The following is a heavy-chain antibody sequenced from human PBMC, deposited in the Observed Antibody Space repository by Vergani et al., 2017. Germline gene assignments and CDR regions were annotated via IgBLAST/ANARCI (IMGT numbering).Heavy chain of an antibody. CDR1: GFRVTDYY. CDR3: ARDKSKRAPAVMGTYYYYMDV. CDR2: IYTGERT. J-gene: IGHJ6*03. D-gene: IGHD3-16*01. Sequence: EVQLVESGGGLAQPGTSLRLSCAGSGFRVTDYYMAWVRQAPGKGLEWVSVIYTGERTFYPKSVRGRFTVSRDNSKNTLYLEMESLRVEDTAVYFCARDKSKRAPAVMGTYYYYMDVWGKGTKVTVSS. V-gene: IGHV3-66*01.